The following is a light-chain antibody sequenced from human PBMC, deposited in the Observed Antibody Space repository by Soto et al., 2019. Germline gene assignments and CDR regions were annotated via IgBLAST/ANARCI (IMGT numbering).Light chain of an antibody. CDR1: QGISSY. Sequence: DIQMTHSPSSLAASVGCRCNITCRASQGISSYLAWYQQRRGEVPNLLIYAASTLQSGVPSRVSGRGSGTDFTLTISGLQPEDFATYYCRNYNSDTLTFDGGTKVDIK. CDR2: AAS. CDR3: RNYNSDTLT. J-gene: IGKJ4*01. V-gene: IGKV1-27*01.